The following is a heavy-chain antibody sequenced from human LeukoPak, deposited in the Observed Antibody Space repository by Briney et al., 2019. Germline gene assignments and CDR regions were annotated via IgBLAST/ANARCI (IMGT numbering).Heavy chain of an antibody. CDR2: ISGSGGGT. V-gene: IGHV3-23*01. CDR3: AKTDIVVRPAPYYFDY. D-gene: IGHD2-2*01. J-gene: IGHJ4*02. Sequence: PGGSLRLSCAASGFTFSSYAMSWVRQAPGKGLEWVSVISGSGGGTYYADSVKGRFTISRDNSKNTLYLQMNSLRAEDTAVYYCAKTDIVVRPAPYYFDYWGQGTLVTVSS. CDR1: GFTFSSYA.